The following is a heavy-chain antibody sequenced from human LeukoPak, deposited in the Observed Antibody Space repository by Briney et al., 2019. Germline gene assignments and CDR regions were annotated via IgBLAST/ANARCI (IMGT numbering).Heavy chain of an antibody. Sequence: SETLSLTCTVSGGSIRSSSYYWGWIRQPPGKGLEWIGSIYYSGSTYYNPSLKSRVTISVDTSKNQFSLKLSSVAAADTAVYYCARQSRGDTHPGWFDPWGQGTLVTVSS. CDR1: GGSIRSSSYY. CDR3: ARQSRGDTHPGWFDP. J-gene: IGHJ5*02. CDR2: IYYSGST. D-gene: IGHD3-10*01. V-gene: IGHV4-39*07.